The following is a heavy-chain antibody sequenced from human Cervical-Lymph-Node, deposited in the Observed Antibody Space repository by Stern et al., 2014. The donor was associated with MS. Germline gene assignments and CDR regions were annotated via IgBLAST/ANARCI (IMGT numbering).Heavy chain of an antibody. CDR3: ARDMSDFWSDYGHNWFDP. Sequence: VQLVQSGSELKKPGSSVTVSCKASGYTFTKYLIHWVRQAPGQGLEWMGWINSNTGASMYARAFAGRFVFSLDTSVTTAYLQISRLKTEDTAVYYCARDMSDFWSDYGHNWFDPWGQGTLVTVSS. CDR1: GYTFTKYL. V-gene: IGHV7-4-1*02. CDR2: INSNTGAS. D-gene: IGHD3-3*01. J-gene: IGHJ5*02.